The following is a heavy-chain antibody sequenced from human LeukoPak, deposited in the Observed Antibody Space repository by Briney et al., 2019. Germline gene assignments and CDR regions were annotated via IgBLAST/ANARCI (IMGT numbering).Heavy chain of an antibody. CDR3: AKDLKAVLFAYFDY. Sequence: GGSLRLSCAASGFTFSNYAMSWVRQAPGKGLDWVSAISGSGSTTYSADSVKGRFTISRDNPKNTLYLQMNSLRAEDTAVYYCAKDLKAVLFAYFDYWGQGALVTVSS. CDR1: GFTFSNYA. J-gene: IGHJ4*02. CDR2: ISGSGSTT. V-gene: IGHV3-23*01. D-gene: IGHD3-16*01.